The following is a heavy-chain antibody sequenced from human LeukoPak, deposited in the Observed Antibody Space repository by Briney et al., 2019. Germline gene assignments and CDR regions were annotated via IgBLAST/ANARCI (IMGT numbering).Heavy chain of an antibody. CDR3: ASLKWYSSSWYVVEPEMGENYYYYMDV. D-gene: IGHD6-13*01. Sequence: SSETLSLTCAVSGGSISSSNWWSWVRQPPGKGLEWIGEIYHSGSTNYNPSLKSRVTISVDKSKNQFSLKLSSVTAADTAVYYCASLKWYSSSWYVVEPEMGENYYYYMDVWGKGTTVTVSS. V-gene: IGHV4-4*02. CDR1: GGSISSSNW. CDR2: IYHSGST. J-gene: IGHJ6*03.